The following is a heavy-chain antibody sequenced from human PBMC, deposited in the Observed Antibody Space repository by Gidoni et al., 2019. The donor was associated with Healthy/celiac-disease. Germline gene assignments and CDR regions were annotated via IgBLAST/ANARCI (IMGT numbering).Heavy chain of an antibody. J-gene: IGHJ4*02. Sequence: QVQLQASGPGLVKPSQTLSLTCPVSGGSISSGGYYWSWIRQHPGKALEWIGYIYYSGSTYYNPSLKSRVTISVDTSKNQFSLKLSSVTAADTAVYYCATGSGSSFDYWGQGTLVTVSS. D-gene: IGHD3-10*01. V-gene: IGHV4-31*03. CDR1: GGSISSGGYY. CDR2: IYYSGST. CDR3: ATGSGSSFDY.